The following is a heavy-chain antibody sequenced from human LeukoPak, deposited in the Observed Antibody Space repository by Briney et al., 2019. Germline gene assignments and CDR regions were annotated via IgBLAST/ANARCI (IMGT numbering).Heavy chain of an antibody. Sequence: ASVKVSCKVSGYTLTELSMHWVRQAPGKGLEWMGGFDPEDGETIYAQKFQGRVTMTRDTSISTAYMELSRLRSDDTAVYYCAREDCSSTSCPFDYWGQGTLVTVSS. CDR2: FDPEDGET. CDR3: AREDCSSTSCPFDY. CDR1: GYTLTELS. D-gene: IGHD2-2*01. V-gene: IGHV1-24*01. J-gene: IGHJ4*02.